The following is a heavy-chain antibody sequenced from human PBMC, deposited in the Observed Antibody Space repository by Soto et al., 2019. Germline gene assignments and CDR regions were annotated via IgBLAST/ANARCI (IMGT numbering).Heavy chain of an antibody. D-gene: IGHD2-15*01. CDR1: GGSINYSYW. Sequence: TLSLTCTVSGGSINYSYWTWIRQPPGRAPEWLALIDWDDDKYYSTSLKTRLTISKDTSKNQVVLTMTNMDPVDTATYYCARIQQSSGGSCYSSPLDYWGQGTLVTVSS. CDR2: IDWDDDK. V-gene: IGHV2-70*01. J-gene: IGHJ4*02. CDR3: ARIQQSSGGSCYSSPLDY.